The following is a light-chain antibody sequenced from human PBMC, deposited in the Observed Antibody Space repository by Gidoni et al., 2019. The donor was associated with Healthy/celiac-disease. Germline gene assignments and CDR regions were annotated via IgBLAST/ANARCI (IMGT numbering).Light chain of an antibody. Sequence: DIQMTQSPSTLSASVGDRVTITCRASQSISSWLAWYQQKPGKAPKLLIYKASSLESGVPSRFSGSGSGTEFTLTISSLQPDDFATYYCQQYNSYSSVTFGQXTKVEIK. CDR2: KAS. J-gene: IGKJ1*01. V-gene: IGKV1-5*03. CDR3: QQYNSYSSVT. CDR1: QSISSW.